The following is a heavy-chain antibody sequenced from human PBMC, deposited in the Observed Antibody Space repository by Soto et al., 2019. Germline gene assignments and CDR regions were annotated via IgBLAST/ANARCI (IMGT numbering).Heavy chain of an antibody. V-gene: IGHV1-2*04. CDR3: ARAGTNYYGMDV. D-gene: IGHD1-1*01. CDR2: INPNSGGA. Sequence: GASVKVSCKASGYTFTGYYMHWVRQAPGQGLEWMGWINPNSGGANYAQKFQGWVTMTRDTSISTAYMELSRLRSDDTAVYYCARAGTNYYGMDVWGQGTTVTVSS. CDR1: GYTFTGYY. J-gene: IGHJ6*02.